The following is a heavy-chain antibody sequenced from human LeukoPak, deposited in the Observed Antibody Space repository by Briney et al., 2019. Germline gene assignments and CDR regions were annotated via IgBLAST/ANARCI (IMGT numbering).Heavy chain of an antibody. CDR3: ARSYYDILTGQPYYFDY. D-gene: IGHD3-9*01. CDR2: ISSSSTYI. V-gene: IGHV3-21*01. J-gene: IGHJ4*02. CDR1: GFTLSSYI. Sequence: GGSLRLSCAASGFTLSSYIMNWVRQAPGKGLEWVSCISSSSTYIYYAHSVKGRFTISRDNAKNSLHLQMDSLRVEDTAVYYCARSYYDILTGQPYYFDYWGQGALVTVSS.